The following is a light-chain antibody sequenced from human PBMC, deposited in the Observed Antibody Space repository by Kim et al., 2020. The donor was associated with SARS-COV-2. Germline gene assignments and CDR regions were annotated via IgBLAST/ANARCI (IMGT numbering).Light chain of an antibody. CDR1: QGVGSSQ. CDR2: GAS. Sequence: WSPGEKAIPSCKARQGVGSSQLAWYQKKPGQPPRPLIYGASSRATGVPDRFSGSGSGTDFTLTIMRLEPEDFAVYYCQQYGTSPFSFGHGTKLEI. V-gene: IGKV3-20*01. CDR3: QQYGTSPFS. J-gene: IGKJ2*03.